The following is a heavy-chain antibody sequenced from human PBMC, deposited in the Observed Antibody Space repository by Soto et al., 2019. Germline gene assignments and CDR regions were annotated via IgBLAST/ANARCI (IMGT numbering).Heavy chain of an antibody. D-gene: IGHD3-22*01. V-gene: IGHV1-18*01. Sequence: QVQLVQSGAEVKKPGASVKVSCTASGYTFTSSGMSGVRQAPGQGLEWMGWISAHTGSSEYAQRFQGRVTMTTDRSMSTAYMELRSLRSDDTAVYYCARAFFYQGSDSRCYSWDAFDFWGPGTLVTVSS. CDR3: ARAFFYQGSDSRCYSWDAFDF. CDR1: GYTFTSSG. CDR2: ISAHTGSS. J-gene: IGHJ3*01.